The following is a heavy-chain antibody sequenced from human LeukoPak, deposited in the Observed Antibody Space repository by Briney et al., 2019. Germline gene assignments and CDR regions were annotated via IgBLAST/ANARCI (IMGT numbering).Heavy chain of an antibody. J-gene: IGHJ4*02. D-gene: IGHD3-10*01. CDR1: GFTVSSNY. Sequence: GGSLRLSCAASGFTVSSNYMSWVRQAPGEGLEWVSVIYSGGSTYYADSVKGRFTISRDNSKNTLYLQMSSLRAEDTAVYYCVKPLWFGEPIPVDYWGQGTLVTVSS. CDR3: VKPLWFGEPIPVDY. CDR2: IYSGGST. V-gene: IGHV3-66*04.